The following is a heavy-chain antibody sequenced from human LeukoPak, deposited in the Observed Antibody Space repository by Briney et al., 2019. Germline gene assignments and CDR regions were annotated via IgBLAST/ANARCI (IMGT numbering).Heavy chain of an antibody. V-gene: IGHV3-30*02. CDR1: GFTFSSYG. Sequence: GGSLRLSCAASGFTFSSYGMHWVRQAPGKGLEWVAFIRYDGSNKYYADSVKGRFTISRDNSKNTLYLQMNSLRAEDTAVYYCAKDFYRMATISYYFDYWGQGTLVTVSS. CDR3: AKDFYRMATISYYFDY. CDR2: IRYDGSNK. D-gene: IGHD5-24*01. J-gene: IGHJ4*02.